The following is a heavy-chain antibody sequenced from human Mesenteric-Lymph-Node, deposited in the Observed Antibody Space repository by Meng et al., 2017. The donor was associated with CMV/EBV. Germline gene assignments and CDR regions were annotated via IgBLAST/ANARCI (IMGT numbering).Heavy chain of an antibody. CDR3: ARASQADCFDF. CDR1: GYTFTTYY. Sequence: ASVKVSCKASGYTFTTYYVNWVRQAPGQGLEWMGWMNPNSGHTVYAQNFQGRVTMTRNTSIRTAYMELSGLRSEDTAVYYCARASQADCFDFWGQGTLVTVSS. V-gene: IGHV1-8*02. J-gene: IGHJ4*02. CDR2: MNPNSGHT. D-gene: IGHD2-21*01.